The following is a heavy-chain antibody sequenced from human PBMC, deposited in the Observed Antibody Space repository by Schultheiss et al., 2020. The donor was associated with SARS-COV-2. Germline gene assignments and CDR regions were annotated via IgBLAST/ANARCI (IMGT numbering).Heavy chain of an antibody. CDR3: ARTNLDHYYYYYMDV. J-gene: IGHJ6*03. CDR1: GFTVSSYA. CDR2: ISSSSSYI. D-gene: IGHD3/OR15-3a*01. Sequence: GGSLRLSCAASGFTVSSYAMHWVRQAPGKGLEWVSSISSSSSYIYYADSVKGRFTISRDNAKNSLYLQMNSLRAEDTAVYYCARTNLDHYYYYYMDVWGKGTTVTVSS. V-gene: IGHV3-21*01.